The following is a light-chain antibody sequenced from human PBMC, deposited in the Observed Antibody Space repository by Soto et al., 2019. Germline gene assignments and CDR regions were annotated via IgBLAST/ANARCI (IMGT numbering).Light chain of an antibody. J-gene: IGKJ5*01. CDR2: DAS. Sequence: EIVMTRSPATMALSPGERATXSCRASQSVSTYLAWYQQKPGQAPRLLIYDASNRATGIPARFSSSGSATDFTLTISSLEPEDFAVYYCQQYGRSPIAFGQGTRLEI. CDR1: QSVSTY. CDR3: QQYGRSPIA. V-gene: IGKV3-11*01.